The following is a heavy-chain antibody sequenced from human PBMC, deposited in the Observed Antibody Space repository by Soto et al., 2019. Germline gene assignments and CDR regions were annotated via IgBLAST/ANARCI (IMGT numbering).Heavy chain of an antibody. D-gene: IGHD4-4*01. J-gene: IGHJ6*02. Sequence: QVQLVESGGGVVQPGRSLRLSCAASGFTISSYGMPWVRQATGKWLEWVAVISYDGSNKYYADSVKARFTIFRHNSKNTLYLHVNSLRAEDTAVCYCAKDLDYTYFRGGGMDVWGQGTTVTVSS. CDR1: GFTISSYG. V-gene: IGHV3-30*18. CDR3: AKDLDYTYFRGGGMDV. CDR2: ISYDGSNK.